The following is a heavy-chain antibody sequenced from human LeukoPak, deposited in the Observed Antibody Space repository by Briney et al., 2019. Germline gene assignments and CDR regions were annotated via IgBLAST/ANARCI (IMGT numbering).Heavy chain of an antibody. CDR1: GFTFSSYD. CDR3: ARGMTTVTKTGYYYYYGMDV. V-gene: IGHV3-13*01. CDR2: IGTAGDT. Sequence: GGSLRLSCAASGFTFSSYDMHWVRQATGKGLEWVSAIGTAGDTYYPGSVKGRFTISRENAKNSLYLQMNSLRAGDTAVYYRARGMTTVTKTGYYYYYGMDVWGQGTTVTVSS. D-gene: IGHD4-17*01. J-gene: IGHJ6*02.